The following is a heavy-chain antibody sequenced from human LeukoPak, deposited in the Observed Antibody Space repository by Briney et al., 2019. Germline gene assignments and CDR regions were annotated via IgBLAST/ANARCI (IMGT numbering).Heavy chain of an antibody. Sequence: SETLSLTCAVYGGSFSGYYWSWIRQPPGKGLEWIGYIYYSGSTYYNPSLKSRVTISVDTSKNQFSLKLSSVTAADTAVYYCARDSEERLAEEAHSYGMDVWGQGTTVTVSS. J-gene: IGHJ6*02. CDR3: ARDSEERLAEEAHSYGMDV. V-gene: IGHV4-30-4*01. D-gene: IGHD1-26*01. CDR1: GGSFSGYY. CDR2: IYYSGST.